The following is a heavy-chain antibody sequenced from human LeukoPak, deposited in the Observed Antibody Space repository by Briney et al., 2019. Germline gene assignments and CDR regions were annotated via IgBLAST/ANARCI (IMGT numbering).Heavy chain of an antibody. J-gene: IGHJ4*02. V-gene: IGHV3-33*08. CDR2: IWYGGSNK. CDR1: GFTFSSYG. D-gene: IGHD5-18*01. CDR3: ARDGGYSYGRTLLFDY. Sequence: PPGRSLRLSCAASGFTFSSYGMHWVRQAPGKGLEWVAVIWYGGSNKYYADSVKGRYTISRDNSKNTLYLQMNSLRAEDTAVYYCARDGGYSYGRTLLFDYWGQGTLVTVSS.